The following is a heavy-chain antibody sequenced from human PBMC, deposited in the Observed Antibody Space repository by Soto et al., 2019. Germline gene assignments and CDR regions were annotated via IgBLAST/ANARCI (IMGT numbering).Heavy chain of an antibody. Sequence: ASVKVSCKASGYTFTSYAMHWVRQAPGQRLEWMGWINAGNGNTKYSQKFQGRVTITRDTSASTAYMELSSLRSEDTAVYYCAREGYSSGWYLGQEFQHWGQGTLVTVSS. CDR1: GYTFTSYA. CDR3: AREGYSSGWYLGQEFQH. D-gene: IGHD6-19*01. CDR2: INAGNGNT. J-gene: IGHJ1*01. V-gene: IGHV1-3*01.